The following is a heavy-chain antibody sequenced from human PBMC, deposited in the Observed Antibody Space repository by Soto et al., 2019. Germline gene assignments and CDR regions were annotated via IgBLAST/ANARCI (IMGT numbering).Heavy chain of an antibody. CDR3: ASGLERVYGLDA. V-gene: IGHV3-33*01. CDR2: IWYDGSNK. J-gene: IGHJ6*02. Sequence: GGSLRLSCAASGFTFSSYGMHWVRQAPGKGLEWVAVIWYDGSNKYYADSVKGRFTISRDNSKNTLYLQMNSLRVDDTAVYNCASGLERVYGLDAWGQGTTVTVSS. CDR1: GFTFSSYG. D-gene: IGHD1-1*01.